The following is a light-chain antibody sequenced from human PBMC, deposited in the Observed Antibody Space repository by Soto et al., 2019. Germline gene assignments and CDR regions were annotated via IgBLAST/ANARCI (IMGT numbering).Light chain of an antibody. Sequence: DIQMTQSPSTLAASVGDRVTITCRASQNINRWLAWYQQKPGKAPKVLIYDASNLESGVPSGFSGSGSGTEFTLIITSLQPDDFATYYCQQYDGYFGPGTKVD. CDR2: DAS. V-gene: IGKV1-5*01. CDR1: QNINRW. J-gene: IGKJ3*01. CDR3: QQYDGY.